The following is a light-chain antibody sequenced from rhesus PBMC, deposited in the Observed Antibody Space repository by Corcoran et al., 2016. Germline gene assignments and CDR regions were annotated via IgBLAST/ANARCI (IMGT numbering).Light chain of an antibody. CDR2: DAS. Sequence: IAVTQSPATLSLSPGERATISCRSSQSGGTSLGWYQHKPAQTPSLPIYDASKKATGVPNRFTGGGSGTVFPLPISGLDPEDVRIYFCQQSNNLFSFGPGTKVEIK. V-gene: IGKV3-24*04. J-gene: IGKJ3*01. CDR1: QSGGTS. CDR3: QQSNNLFS.